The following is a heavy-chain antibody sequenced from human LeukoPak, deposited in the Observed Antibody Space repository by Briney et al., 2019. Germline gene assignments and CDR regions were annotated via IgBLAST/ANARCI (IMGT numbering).Heavy chain of an antibody. D-gene: IGHD4-23*01. Sequence: GGSLRLSCAASGFSVRDFWMARVRQAPGKGQEWVAHIKEDRTADYYVDSVKGRFTISKDDGKNSLHLQMNSLRVEDTAVYYCVRGGWELDYWGQGTLVTVSS. V-gene: IGHV3-7*01. CDR1: GFSVRDFW. CDR2: IKEDRTAD. CDR3: VRGGWELDY. J-gene: IGHJ4*02.